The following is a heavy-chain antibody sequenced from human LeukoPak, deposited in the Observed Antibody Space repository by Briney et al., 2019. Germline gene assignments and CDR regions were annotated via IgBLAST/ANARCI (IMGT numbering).Heavy chain of an antibody. CDR3: ARRYYYNLGSFPFDF. Sequence: SETLSLTWTVPGRSLSGYYWSWIRQPAGKGLEWIGRIYSSGNTNYSPSLKSRVTMSVDASKNQFSLKLSSVTAADTAVYYCARRYYYNLGSFPFDFWGQGTLVTVSS. J-gene: IGHJ4*02. CDR2: IYSSGNT. D-gene: IGHD3-10*01. V-gene: IGHV4-4*07. CDR1: GRSLSGYY.